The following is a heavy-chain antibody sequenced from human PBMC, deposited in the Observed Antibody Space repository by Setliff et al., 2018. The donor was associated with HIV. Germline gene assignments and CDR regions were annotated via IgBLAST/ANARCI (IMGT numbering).Heavy chain of an antibody. CDR1: GGSLTDYD. Sequence: SETLSLTCAVYGGSLTDYDWTWVRQTPAKGLEWIGEISHSGRTNYNPSLKTRLIISRDTSKNQFSLRLSSATVADTAIYYCARGFEGYCSGASCHWFDSWGQGTQVTVSS. D-gene: IGHD2-15*01. CDR3: ARGFEGYCSGASCHWFDS. J-gene: IGHJ5*01. CDR2: ISHSGRT. V-gene: IGHV4-34*01.